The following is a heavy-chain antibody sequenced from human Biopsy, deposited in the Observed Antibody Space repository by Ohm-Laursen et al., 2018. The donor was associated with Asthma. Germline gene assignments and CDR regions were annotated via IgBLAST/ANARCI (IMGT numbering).Heavy chain of an antibody. CDR2: FSIYNGNT. Sequence: SLYASSKLSVYTLTTAGITSGRQAPSQRRGWMGGFSIYNGNTKVAQKLQDRVTMTTDTSTSTAYMELSSLRSDDTAVYFCARAVDYSHYYGIDVWGQGTTVTVS. V-gene: IGHV1-18*01. J-gene: IGHJ6*02. CDR1: VYTLTTAG. D-gene: IGHD3-10*01. CDR3: ARAVDYSHYYGIDV.